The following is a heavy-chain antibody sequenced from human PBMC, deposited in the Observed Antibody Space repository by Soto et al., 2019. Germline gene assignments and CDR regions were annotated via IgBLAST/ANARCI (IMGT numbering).Heavy chain of an antibody. Sequence: GGSLRLSCAASGFTFSSYSMNWVRQAPGKGLEWVSSISSSSSYIYYADSVKGRFTISRDNAKNSLYLQMNSLRAEDTAVYYCARDQDSSGWRGVKDYFDYWGQGTLVTVSS. CDR1: GFTFSSYS. V-gene: IGHV3-21*01. CDR3: ARDQDSSGWRGVKDYFDY. CDR2: ISSSSSYI. D-gene: IGHD6-19*01. J-gene: IGHJ4*02.